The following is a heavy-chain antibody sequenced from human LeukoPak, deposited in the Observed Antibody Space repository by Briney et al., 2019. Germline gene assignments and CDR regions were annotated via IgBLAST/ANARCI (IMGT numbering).Heavy chain of an antibody. CDR1: GGSFSGYY. V-gene: IGHV4-34*01. D-gene: IGHD3-22*01. J-gene: IGHJ4*02. Sequence: SETLSLTCAVYGGSFSGYYWSWIRQPPGKGLEWIGEINHSGSTNYNPSLKSRVTISVDKSKNQFSLKLSSVTAADTAVYYCASSTYYYDSSGYYFDYWGQGTLVTVSS. CDR3: ASSTYYYDSSGYYFDY. CDR2: INHSGST.